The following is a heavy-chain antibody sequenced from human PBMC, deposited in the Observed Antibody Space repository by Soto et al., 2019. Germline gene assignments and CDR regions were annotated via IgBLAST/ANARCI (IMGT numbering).Heavy chain of an antibody. D-gene: IGHD3-22*01. V-gene: IGHV4-31*03. J-gene: IGHJ4*02. CDR1: GGSINSGGYC. CDR2: ISYGGST. CDR3: ASSVPKLSRSSSGYYYIDY. Sequence: SETLSLTCTVSGGSINSGGYCRSWIRHHPGKGLDWIGCISYGGSTSYNPSLKSRVTISVDTSKNQFSLKLTSVTAADTAVYYCASSVPKLSRSSSGYYYIDYWGQGTLVTVSS.